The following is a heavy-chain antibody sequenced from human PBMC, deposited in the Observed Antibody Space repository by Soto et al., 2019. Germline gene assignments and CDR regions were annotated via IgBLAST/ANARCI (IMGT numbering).Heavy chain of an antibody. Sequence: EVQLVESGGGLVKPGGSLRLSCAASEFTFAKAWMSWVRQAPGKGLEWIARIKSKTDAGTTQYAAPVRGRFTISRDDSENTLYLQMNGLKTEDTAVYYCTADRRAEAPQWFDPWGQGTLVTVSS. CDR2: IKSKTDAGTT. CDR1: EFTFAKAW. CDR3: TADRRAEAPQWFDP. J-gene: IGHJ5*02. D-gene: IGHD1-26*01. V-gene: IGHV3-15*01.